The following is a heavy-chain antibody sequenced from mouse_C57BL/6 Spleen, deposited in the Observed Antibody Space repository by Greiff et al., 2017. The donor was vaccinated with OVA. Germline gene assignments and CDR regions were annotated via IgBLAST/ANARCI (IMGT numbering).Heavy chain of an antibody. J-gene: IGHJ3*01. CDR3: TSGGNSNYGLFAY. D-gene: IGHD2-5*01. V-gene: IGHV1-15*01. Sequence: QVQLLQSGAGLVRPGASVTLSCKASGFTFTDYDMHWVQQTPVHGLEWIGAIGPETGGTAYNQTFKGKAILTASKSSSTAYMGLRRLTYKASAVYYGTSGGNSNYGLFAYWGQGTLVTVSA. CDR2: IGPETGGT. CDR1: GFTFTDYD.